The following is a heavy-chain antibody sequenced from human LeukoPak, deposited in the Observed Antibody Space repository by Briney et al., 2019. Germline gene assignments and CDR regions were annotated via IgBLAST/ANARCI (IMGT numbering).Heavy chain of an antibody. CDR2: IYYSGST. J-gene: IGHJ3*02. D-gene: IGHD6-19*01. CDR3: AREVAVAGRDAFDI. CDR1: GGSISSYY. Sequence: PSETLSLTCTVSGGSISSYYWSWIRQPPGKGPEWIGYIYYSGSTNYNPSLKSRVTISVDTSKNQFSLKLSSVTAADTAVYYCAREVAVAGRDAFDIWGQGTMVTVSS. V-gene: IGHV4-59*01.